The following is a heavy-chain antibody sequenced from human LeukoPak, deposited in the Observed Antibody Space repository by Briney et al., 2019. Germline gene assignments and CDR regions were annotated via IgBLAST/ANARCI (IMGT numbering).Heavy chain of an antibody. CDR3: ARDYPWFDS. J-gene: IGHJ5*01. CDR1: GASIDAYY. V-gene: IGHV4-59*01. CDR2: VHSSGTT. Sequence: SGTLSLTCTVSGASIDAYYWSWIRQTPGKELTWIGFVHSSGTTKHNPSLKGRVTISVDTSKNQFSLKISSVTPADTAVYFCARDYPWFDSWGQGTLVTVSS. D-gene: IGHD3-16*02.